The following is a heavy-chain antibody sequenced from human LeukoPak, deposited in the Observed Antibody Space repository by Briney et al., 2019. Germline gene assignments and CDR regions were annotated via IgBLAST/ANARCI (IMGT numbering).Heavy chain of an antibody. V-gene: IGHV1-8*03. D-gene: IGHD3-10*01. CDR2: MNPNSGNT. CDR1: GYTFTSYD. Sequence: ASVKVSCKASGYTFTSYDINWVRQATGQGLEWMGWMNPNSGNTGYAQKFQGRVTITRNTSISTAYMELSSLRSEDTAVYYCAAEGWFGDLFKDYWGQGTLVTVSS. CDR3: AAEGWFGDLFKDY. J-gene: IGHJ4*02.